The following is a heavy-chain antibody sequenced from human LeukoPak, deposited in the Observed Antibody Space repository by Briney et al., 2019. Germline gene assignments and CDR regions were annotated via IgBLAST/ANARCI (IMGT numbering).Heavy chain of an antibody. D-gene: IGHD3-10*01. CDR2: INPSSGGT. CDR1: GYTFTDYY. V-gene: IGHV1-2*02. J-gene: IGHJ4*02. CDR3: ARDGPRGDVDY. Sequence: GASVKVSCKASGYTFTDYYMDWVRQAPGQGREGMGWINPSSGGTNYAQQFQGRVTMSRDTSNSTAYMELSRLRSDDTAVYYCARDGPRGDVDYWRQGTLVTVSS.